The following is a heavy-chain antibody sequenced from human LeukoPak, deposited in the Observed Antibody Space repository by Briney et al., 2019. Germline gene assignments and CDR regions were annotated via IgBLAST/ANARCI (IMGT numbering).Heavy chain of an antibody. J-gene: IGHJ5*02. CDR3: AKDNPVCDS. D-gene: IGHD2-21*01. CDR2: IRYDESDK. Sequence: GGSLRLSCAASGFPFRSYWMTWVRQAPGKGLEWVAFIRYDESDKFYADSVKGRFTISRDISKNTLFLHMNSLRVEDTAVYFCAKDNPVCDSWGQGTLVTVSS. V-gene: IGHV3-30*02. CDR1: GFPFRSYW.